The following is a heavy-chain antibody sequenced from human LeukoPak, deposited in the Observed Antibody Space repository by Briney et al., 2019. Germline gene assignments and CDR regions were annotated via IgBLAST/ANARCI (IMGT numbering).Heavy chain of an antibody. V-gene: IGHV4-34*01. J-gene: IGHJ3*02. CDR3: ARGGKQWLVRCTDAFDI. CDR2: INHSGST. Sequence: NPSETLSLTCAVYGGSFSGYYWSWIRQPPGKGLEWIGEINHSGSTNYNPSLKSRVTISVDTSKNQFSLKLSSVTAADTAVYYCARGGKQWLVRCTDAFDIWGQGTMVTVSS. D-gene: IGHD6-19*01. CDR1: GGSFSGYY.